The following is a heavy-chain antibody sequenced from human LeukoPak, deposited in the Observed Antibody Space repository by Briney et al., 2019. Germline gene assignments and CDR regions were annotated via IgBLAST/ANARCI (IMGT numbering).Heavy chain of an antibody. V-gene: IGHV3-49*04. CDR3: ARPDSSGHPTN. J-gene: IGHJ4*02. CDR2: IRIKAYGGTT. D-gene: IGHD3-22*01. CDR1: GFSFGDYA. Sequence: PGRSLRLSCTPSGFSFGDYAMSWVRQAPGKGLEWVGFIRIKAYGGTTEYAASVRGRFTISRDDSKSIAYLQMNSLRADDTAMYYCARPDSSGHPTNWGQGTLVIVSS.